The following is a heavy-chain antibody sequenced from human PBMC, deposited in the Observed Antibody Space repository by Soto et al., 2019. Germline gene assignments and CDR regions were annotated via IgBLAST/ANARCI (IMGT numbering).Heavy chain of an antibody. V-gene: IGHV1-8*01. J-gene: IGHJ4*02. CDR2: MTPKSDDT. D-gene: IGHD1-26*01. Sequence: ASVKVSCKASGYTFTNYDVNWVRQAPGQGLEWVGWMTPKSDDTGYAQKFQGRVTLTRNTSISTAYMELSRLRSDDTAVYYCARDRYYSGSYGSWGQGTLVTVSS. CDR1: GYTFTNYD. CDR3: ARDRYYSGSYGS.